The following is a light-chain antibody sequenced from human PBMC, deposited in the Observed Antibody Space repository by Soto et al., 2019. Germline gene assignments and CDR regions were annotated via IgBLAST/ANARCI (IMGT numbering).Light chain of an antibody. J-gene: IGLJ1*01. V-gene: IGLV1-40*01. Sequence: QSVLTQPPSVSGAPGQRVTISCTGSSSNIGAGYDVHWYQQRPGTAPKLLIFGNINRPSGVPDRFSGSKSGTSASLAITGLHAEDEGDDYCQSYDSALSARYVFGTGTKLTVL. CDR3: QSYDSALSARYV. CDR2: GNI. CDR1: SSNIGAGYD.